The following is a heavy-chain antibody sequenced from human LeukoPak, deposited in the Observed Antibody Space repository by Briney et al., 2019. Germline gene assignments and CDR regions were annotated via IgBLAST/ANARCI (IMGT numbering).Heavy chain of an antibody. J-gene: IGHJ6*03. CDR1: GFSLSTYG. Sequence: PGGSLRLSCAASGFSLSTYGMSWVRQAPGKGLEWVSGISGSGGSTYYADSVKGRFTISRDNSKNTLSLQMNSLRAEGTAVYYCARAAYSSGWFYYYYLDVWGKGTTVTISS. CDR3: ARAAYSSGWFYYYYLDV. CDR2: ISGSGGST. V-gene: IGHV3-23*01. D-gene: IGHD6-19*01.